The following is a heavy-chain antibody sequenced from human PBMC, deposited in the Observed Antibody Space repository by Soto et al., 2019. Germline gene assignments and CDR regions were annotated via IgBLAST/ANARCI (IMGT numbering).Heavy chain of an antibody. CDR2: ISYDGSNK. CDR1: GFTFSSYA. Sequence: QVQLVESGGGVVQPGRSLRLSCAASGFTFSSYAMHWVRQAPGKGPEWVAVISYDGSNKYYADSVKGRFTISRDNSKNTLYLQMNSLRAEDTAVYYCASRPPCSSTSCYTARWAFDIWGQGTMVTVSS. D-gene: IGHD2-2*02. J-gene: IGHJ3*02. CDR3: ASRPPCSSTSCYTARWAFDI. V-gene: IGHV3-30-3*01.